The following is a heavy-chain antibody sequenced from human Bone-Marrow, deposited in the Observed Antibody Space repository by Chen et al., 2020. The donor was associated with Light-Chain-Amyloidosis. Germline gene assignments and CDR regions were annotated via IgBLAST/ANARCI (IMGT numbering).Heavy chain of an antibody. J-gene: IGHJ4*02. CDR2: ISAGGDLP. CDR3: TRKGGYFDF. D-gene: IGHD3-10*01. V-gene: IGHV3-23*04. CDR1: GFTFSDYV. Sequence: EVQLVESGGTLVQPGGSLRLSCAASGFTFSDYVMNWVRHPPGKAMEWVSAISAGGDLPYYSAPAKGRFTISRDNSKNTLYLQMNSLRVEDTAVYFCTRKGGYFDFWGQGSLVTVSS.